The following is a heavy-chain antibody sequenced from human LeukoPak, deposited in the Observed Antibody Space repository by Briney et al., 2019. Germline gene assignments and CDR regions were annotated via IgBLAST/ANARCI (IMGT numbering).Heavy chain of an antibody. CDR3: ARGSGREVPAAMAFGY. Sequence: SGPTLVNPTQTLTLTCTFSGFSLSTSGMRVSWIRQPPGKALEWLARIDWDGDKFYSTSLKTRLTISRDTSKNQVVLTMTNMDPVHTATYYCARGSGREVPAAMAFGYWGQGALVTVSP. V-gene: IGHV2-70*04. D-gene: IGHD2-2*01. J-gene: IGHJ4*02. CDR1: GFSLSTSGMR. CDR2: IDWDGDK.